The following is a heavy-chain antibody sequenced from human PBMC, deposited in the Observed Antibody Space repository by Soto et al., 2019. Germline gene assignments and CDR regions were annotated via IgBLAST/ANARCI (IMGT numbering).Heavy chain of an antibody. V-gene: IGHV3-21*01. CDR3: ARDHGSSSARVYYYYYMDV. J-gene: IGHJ6*03. D-gene: IGHD6-6*01. CDR1: GFTFSSYS. Sequence: EVQLVESGGGLVKPGGSLRLSCAASGFTFSSYSMNWVRQAPGKGLEWVSAISISSSYIYYADSVKGRFTISRDNAKNSLYLQMNSLRAEDTAVYYCARDHGSSSARVYYYYYMDVWGKGTTVTVSS. CDR2: ISISSSYI.